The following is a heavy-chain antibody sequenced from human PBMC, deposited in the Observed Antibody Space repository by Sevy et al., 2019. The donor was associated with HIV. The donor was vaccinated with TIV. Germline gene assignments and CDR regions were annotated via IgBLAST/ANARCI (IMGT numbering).Heavy chain of an antibody. V-gene: IGHV3-33*01. CDR3: ARGRVGATTSYYFDY. J-gene: IGHJ4*02. D-gene: IGHD1-26*01. Sequence: GGSLRLSCAASGFTFSSYAMHWVRQAPGKGLEWVGFIWHDGSQKYYADSVRCRFTFSRDNSKNTLFLQVSSLRAEDTAVYYCARGRVGATTSYYFDYWGQGTLVTVSS. CDR2: IWHDGSQK. CDR1: GFTFSSYA.